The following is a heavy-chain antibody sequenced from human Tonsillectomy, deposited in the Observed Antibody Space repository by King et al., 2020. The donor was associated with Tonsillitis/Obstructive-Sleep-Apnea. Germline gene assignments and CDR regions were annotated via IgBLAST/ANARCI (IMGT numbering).Heavy chain of an antibody. V-gene: IGHV4-39*01. CDR3: ARWEYSSSFFDY. CDR1: GGSISSSSYY. D-gene: IGHD6-6*01. Sequence: LQLQKSGPGLVKPSETLSLTCTVSGGSISSSSYYWGWIRQPPGKGLEWIGSIYYSGSTYYNPSLKSRVTISVDTSKNQFSLKLSSVTAADTAVYYCARWEYSSSFFDYWGQGTLVTVSS. CDR2: IYYSGST. J-gene: IGHJ4*02.